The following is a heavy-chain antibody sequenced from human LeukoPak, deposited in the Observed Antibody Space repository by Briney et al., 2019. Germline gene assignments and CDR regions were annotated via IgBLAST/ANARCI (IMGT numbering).Heavy chain of an antibody. J-gene: IGHJ3*02. Sequence: PGGSLRLSCAASGFTFDDYATRWVRHAPGKGLGWASGISGDSGNIGYADSVKGRFTISRDNAKNSLYLQMNSLRAEVTALYYCARSVVIAARPGAFDICGQGTNVTVSS. V-gene: IGHV3-9*01. CDR2: ISGDSGNI. D-gene: IGHD6-6*01. CDR1: GFTFDDYA. CDR3: ARSVVIAARPGAFDI.